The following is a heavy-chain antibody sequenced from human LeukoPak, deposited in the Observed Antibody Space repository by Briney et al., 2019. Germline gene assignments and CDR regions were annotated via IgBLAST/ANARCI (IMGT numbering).Heavy chain of an antibody. CDR2: INSDGTST. CDR3: AREVSGDSWYNWFDP. V-gene: IGHV3-74*01. Sequence: PGRSLRLSCAASGFTFSSHWMHWVRHAPGKGLVWVSRINSDGTSTRYADSVKGRFTISRDNAKNTLYLQMNSLRVEDTAVYYCAREVSGDSWYNWFDPWGQGTLVTVSS. D-gene: IGHD4-17*01. CDR1: GFTFSSHW. J-gene: IGHJ5*02.